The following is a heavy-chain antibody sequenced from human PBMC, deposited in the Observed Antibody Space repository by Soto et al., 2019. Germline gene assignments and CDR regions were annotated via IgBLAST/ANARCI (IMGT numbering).Heavy chain of an antibody. CDR1: GGSFSGYY. CDR3: ARGTKQQPRIYYFYY. CDR2: INHSGST. V-gene: IGHV4-34*01. D-gene: IGHD6-13*01. J-gene: IGHJ4*02. Sequence: QVQLQQWGAGLLKPSETLSLTCAVYGGSFSGYYWSWIRQPPGKGLEWIGEINHSGSTNYNPSLKSRVTISVDTSKNQFSLKLSSVTAADTAVYYCARGTKQQPRIYYFYYWGQGTLVTVSS.